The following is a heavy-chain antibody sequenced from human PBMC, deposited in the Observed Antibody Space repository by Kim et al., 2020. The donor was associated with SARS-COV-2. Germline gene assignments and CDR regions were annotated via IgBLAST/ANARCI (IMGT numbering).Heavy chain of an antibody. J-gene: IGHJ6*02. CDR3: ARDFLWFGESGYYYYGMDV. CDR1: GFTFSSYG. V-gene: IGHV3-33*01. CDR2: IWYDGSNK. Sequence: GGSLRLSCAASGFTFSSYGMHWVRQAPGKGLEWVAVIWYDGSNKYYADSVKGRFTISRDNSKNTLYLQMNSLRAEDTAVYYCARDFLWFGESGYYYYGMDVWGQGTTVTVSS. D-gene: IGHD3-10*01.